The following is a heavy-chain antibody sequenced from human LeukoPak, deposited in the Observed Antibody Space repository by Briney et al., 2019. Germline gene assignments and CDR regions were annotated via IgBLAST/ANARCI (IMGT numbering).Heavy chain of an antibody. CDR1: GGTFSSYA. CDR3: ATVRVADHDYGDYGFIY. J-gene: IGHJ4*02. V-gene: IGHV1-69*13. Sequence: GASVKVSCKASGGTFSSYAISWVRQAPGQGLEWMGGIIPIFGTANYAQKFQGRVTITADESTSTAYMELSSLRSEDTAVYYCATVRVADHDYGDYGFIYWGQGTLVTVSS. CDR2: IIPIFGTA. D-gene: IGHD4-17*01.